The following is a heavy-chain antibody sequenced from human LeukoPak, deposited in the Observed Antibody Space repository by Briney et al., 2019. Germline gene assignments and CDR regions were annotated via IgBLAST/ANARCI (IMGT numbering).Heavy chain of an antibody. CDR2: ISYDGSNK. CDR1: GFTFSSYG. V-gene: IGHV3-30*03. CDR3: ARSKPYNWGIPDFDY. J-gene: IGHJ4*02. D-gene: IGHD7-27*01. Sequence: PGGSLRLSCAASGFTFSSYGMHWVRQAPGKGLEWVAVISYDGSNKYYADSVKGRFTISRDNSKNTLYLQMNSLRAEDTAVYYCARSKPYNWGIPDFDYWGQGTLVTVSS.